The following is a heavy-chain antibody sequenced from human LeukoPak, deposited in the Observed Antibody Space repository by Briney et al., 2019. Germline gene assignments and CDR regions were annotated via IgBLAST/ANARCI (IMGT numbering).Heavy chain of an antibody. CDR1: GYTFTSYY. J-gene: IGHJ4*02. V-gene: IGHV1-46*01. CDR3: ARANEYSSGWYNFDY. D-gene: IGHD6-19*01. CDR2: INPSGGST. Sequence: ASVKVSCKASGYTFTSYYMHWVRRAPGQGLEWMGIINPSGGSTSYAQKFQGRVTTTRDTSTSTVYMELSSLRSEDTAVYYCARANEYSSGWYNFDYWGQGTLVTVSS.